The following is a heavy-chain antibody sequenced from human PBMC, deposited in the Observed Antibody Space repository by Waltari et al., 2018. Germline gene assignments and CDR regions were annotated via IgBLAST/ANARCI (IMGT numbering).Heavy chain of an antibody. D-gene: IGHD5-12*01. CDR3: ARDNNGYDRYFDY. CDR2: ISSSGSTI. J-gene: IGHJ4*02. CDR1: GFTFSSYE. Sequence: EVQLVESGGGLVQPGGSLRLSCAASGFTFSSYEMNWVRQAPGKGLEWVSYISSSGSTIYYADSVKGRFTISRDNAKKSLYLQMHSLRADDTAVYYCARDNNGYDRYFDYWGQGTLVTVSS. V-gene: IGHV3-48*03.